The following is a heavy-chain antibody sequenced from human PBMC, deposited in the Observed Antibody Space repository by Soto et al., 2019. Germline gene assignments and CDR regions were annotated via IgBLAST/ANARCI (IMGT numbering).Heavy chain of an antibody. CDR3: AKDHGGGTYFFYTYMDV. CDR2: ISWNSGSI. V-gene: IGHV3-9*01. CDR1: GFTFVDYA. D-gene: IGHD3-16*01. J-gene: IGHJ6*03. Sequence: EVLLVESGGGLIQPGRSLRLSCAASGFTFVDYAMHWVRQPPGKGLEWVSTISWNSGSISYADSVRGRFTISRDNAKNALYLQMNSLRVEDTALYYCAKDHGGGTYFFYTYMDVWGKGTTVTVS.